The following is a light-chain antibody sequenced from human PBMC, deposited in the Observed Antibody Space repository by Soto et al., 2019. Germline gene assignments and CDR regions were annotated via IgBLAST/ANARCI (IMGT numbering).Light chain of an antibody. CDR2: KAS. V-gene: IGKV1-5*03. CDR1: QSINSW. CDR3: QQYNNYPTWT. J-gene: IGKJ1*01. Sequence: DIQMTQSPSTLSASVGDRVTITCRASQSINSWLAWYQQKPGKAPKLLIYKASSLESGVPSRFSGSGSGTEFTLTISSLQPDDFATYSCQQYNNYPTWTFGQGTKVEFK.